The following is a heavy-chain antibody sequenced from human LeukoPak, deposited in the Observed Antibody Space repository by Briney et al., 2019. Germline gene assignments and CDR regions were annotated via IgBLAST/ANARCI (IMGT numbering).Heavy chain of an antibody. CDR2: INHSGST. V-gene: IGHV4-34*01. D-gene: IGHD5-18*01. CDR1: GGSFSGYY. CDR3: GRDTVGYGGAFDI. Sequence: SETLSLTCAVYGGSFSGYYWSWIRQPPGKGLEWIGEINHSGSTNYNPSLKSRVTISVDTSKNQFSLKLSSVTAADTAVYYCGRDTVGYGGAFDIWGQGTMVTVSS. J-gene: IGHJ3*02.